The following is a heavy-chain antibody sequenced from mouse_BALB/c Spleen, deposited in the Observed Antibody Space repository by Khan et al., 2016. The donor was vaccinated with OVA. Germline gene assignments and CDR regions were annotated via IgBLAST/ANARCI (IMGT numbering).Heavy chain of an antibody. V-gene: IGHV9-4*02. Sequence: QIQLVQSGPELKKPGETVRISCKASGYTFTNAGMQWVQKMPGKGLKWIGWINTHSGVPKYAEDFKGRFAFSLETSASTAYLQITNLKNEDTATYCCARGGADYYRNDGGAMDYWGQGTSVTVSS. J-gene: IGHJ4*01. CDR2: INTHSGVP. CDR3: ARGGADYYRNDGGAMDY. D-gene: IGHD2-14*01. CDR1: GYTFTNAG.